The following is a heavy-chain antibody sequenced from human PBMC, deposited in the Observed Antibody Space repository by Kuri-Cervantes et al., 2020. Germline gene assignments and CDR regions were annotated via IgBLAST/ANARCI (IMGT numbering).Heavy chain of an antibody. CDR1: GFTFSSYA. D-gene: IGHD6-13*01. CDR2: IYSGGST. J-gene: IGHJ4*02. V-gene: IGHV3-53*01. Sequence: GESLKISCAASGFTFSSYAMSWVRQAPGKGLEWVSVIYSGGSTYYADSVKGRFTISRDNSKNTLYLQMNSLRAEDTAVYYCARGLVGSSWYDYFDYWGQGTLVTVSS. CDR3: ARGLVGSSWYDYFDY.